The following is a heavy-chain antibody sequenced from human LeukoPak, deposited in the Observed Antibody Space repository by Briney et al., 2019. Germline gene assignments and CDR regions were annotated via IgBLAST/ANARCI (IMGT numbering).Heavy chain of an antibody. CDR1: GDSVSSNSAA. J-gene: IGHJ6*04. V-gene: IGHV4-39*07. Sequence: SQTLSLTCAISGDSVSSNSAAWNWIRQSPGKGPELIGSIYYRGNAYYNPSLKSRVTISLDTSKNQFSLKLSSVTAADTAVYYCARDMGYYRMDVWGKGTTVIVSS. D-gene: IGHD3-10*01. CDR3: ARDMGYYRMDV. CDR2: IYYRGNA.